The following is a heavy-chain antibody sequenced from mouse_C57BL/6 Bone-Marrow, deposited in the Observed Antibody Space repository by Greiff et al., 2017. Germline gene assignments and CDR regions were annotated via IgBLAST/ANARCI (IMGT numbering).Heavy chain of an antibody. CDR3: VRFWDY. V-gene: IGHV10-1*01. J-gene: IGHJ2*01. Sequence: EVQLQESGGGLVQPKGSLKLSCAASGFSFNTYAMNWVRQAPGTGLEWVARIRSKSNNYETYYAAAVKDRFTISRDDSESMLYLQMNNLKTEDTAMYYCVRFWDYWGQGTTLTVSS. CDR1: GFSFNTYA. CDR2: IRSKSNNYET.